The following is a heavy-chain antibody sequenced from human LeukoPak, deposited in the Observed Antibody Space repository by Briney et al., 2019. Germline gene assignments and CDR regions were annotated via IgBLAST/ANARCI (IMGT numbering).Heavy chain of an antibody. CDR1: GGTFSSYA. Sequence: SVKVSCKASGGTFSSYAISWVRQAPGQGLEWMGGIIPIFGKANYAQKFQGRVTITADKSTSTAYMELSSLRSEDTAVYYCARNPLSTGEVSSWYNWFDPWGQGTLVTVSS. J-gene: IGHJ5*02. CDR3: ARNPLSTGEVSSWYNWFDP. CDR2: IIPIFGKA. D-gene: IGHD6-13*01. V-gene: IGHV1-69*06.